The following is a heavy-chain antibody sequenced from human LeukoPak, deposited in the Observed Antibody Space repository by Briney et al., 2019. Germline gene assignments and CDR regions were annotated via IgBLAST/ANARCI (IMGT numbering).Heavy chain of an antibody. V-gene: IGHV4-59*01. Sequence: PSETLSLTCTVSGGSMSNYYWGWIRQPPGKGLEWIGYVYNSGSIKYNPSLKSRVTISEDTSKNQFSLKLSSVTAADTAVYYCARQDSSGWLDYWGQGTLVTVSS. CDR3: ARQDSSGWLDY. CDR1: GGSMSNYY. D-gene: IGHD6-19*01. J-gene: IGHJ4*02. CDR2: VYNSGSI.